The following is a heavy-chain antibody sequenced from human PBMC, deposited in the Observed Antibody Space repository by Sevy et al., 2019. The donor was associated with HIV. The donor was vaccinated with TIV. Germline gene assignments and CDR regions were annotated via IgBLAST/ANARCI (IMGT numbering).Heavy chain of an antibody. D-gene: IGHD6-13*01. CDR3: ARRQQLVYAFDI. V-gene: IGHV1-8*03. CDR1: GYTFTSYD. CDR2: MNPNSGNT. J-gene: IGHJ3*02. Sequence: ASVKVSCKASGYTFTSYDINWVRQATGQGLEWMGWMNPNSGNTGYAQKFQGRVTITRNTSISTAYMELRSLRSEDTAVYYCARRQQLVYAFDIWGQGTMVTVSS.